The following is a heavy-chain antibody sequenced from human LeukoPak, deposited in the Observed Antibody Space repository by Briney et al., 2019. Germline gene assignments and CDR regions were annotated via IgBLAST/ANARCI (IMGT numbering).Heavy chain of an antibody. CDR1: GYTFTSYY. D-gene: IGHD6-13*01. CDR2: INPSGGST. Sequence: ASVKVSCKASGYTFTSYYMHWVRQAPGQALEWMGIINPSGGSTSYAQKFQGRVTMTRDTSTSTVYMELSSLRSEDTAVYYCAKVAAAGSFDYWGQGTLVTVSS. V-gene: IGHV1-46*01. J-gene: IGHJ4*02. CDR3: AKVAAAGSFDY.